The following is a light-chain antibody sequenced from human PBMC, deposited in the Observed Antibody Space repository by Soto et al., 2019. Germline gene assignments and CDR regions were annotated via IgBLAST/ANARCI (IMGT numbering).Light chain of an antibody. J-gene: IGLJ1*01. CDR1: SRDVGGYNY. Sequence: QSALTQPASVSGSPGQSITISCTGTSRDVGGYNYVSWYQQHPGKAPKLMIYEVSNRPSGVSNRFSGSKSGNTASLTISGLQAEDEADYYCSSYTSQAYVFGTGTKLTVL. CDR2: EVS. V-gene: IGLV2-14*01. CDR3: SSYTSQAYV.